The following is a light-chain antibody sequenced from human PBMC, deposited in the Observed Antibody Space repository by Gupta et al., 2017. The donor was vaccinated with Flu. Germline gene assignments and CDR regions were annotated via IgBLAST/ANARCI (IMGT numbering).Light chain of an antibody. J-gene: IGLJ1*01. V-gene: IGLV1-44*01. CDR3: AAWDDSLNGYYV. CDR1: SSNIGSNT. CDR2: SNN. Sequence: QSVLTQPPSASGPPGQPVTISCSGSSSNIGSNTVNWYQQLPGTAPKLLIYSNNQRPSGVPDRFSGSKSGTSASLAISGLQSEDEADYYCAAWDDSLNGYYVFGTGTKVTVL.